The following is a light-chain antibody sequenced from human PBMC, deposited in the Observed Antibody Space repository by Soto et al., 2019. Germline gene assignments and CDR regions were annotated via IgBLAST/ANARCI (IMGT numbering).Light chain of an antibody. CDR1: QDITTY. V-gene: IGKV1-33*01. CDR3: QQYDNLPIT. CDR2: DAS. Sequence: DIQMTQSPSSLSASVGDRVTITCQASQDITTYLNWYQQKPGTAPKLLIYDASDLEAGVPSRFSGSGSGTNFTFTISSLQPEDIATYFCQQYDNLPITFGQGKRLDIK. J-gene: IGKJ5*01.